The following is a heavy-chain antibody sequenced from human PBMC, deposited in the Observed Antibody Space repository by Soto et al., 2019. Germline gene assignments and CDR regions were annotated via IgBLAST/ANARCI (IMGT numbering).Heavy chain of an antibody. CDR3: AKRPLNWGRWYFDL. CDR1: GFTFSNAW. Sequence: EVQLVESGGGLVKPGGSLRLSCAGSGFTFSNAWMSWVRRAPGKGLEWVSVISDSGSFTFYADSVKGRFTISRDNSGGTLYLQMNSLRAEDTAIYYCAKRPLNWGRWYFDLWGRGTLVTVSS. D-gene: IGHD7-27*01. V-gene: IGHV3-23*04. J-gene: IGHJ2*01. CDR2: ISDSGSFT.